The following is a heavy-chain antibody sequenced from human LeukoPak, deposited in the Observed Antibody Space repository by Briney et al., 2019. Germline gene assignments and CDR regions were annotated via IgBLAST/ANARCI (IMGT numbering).Heavy chain of an antibody. D-gene: IGHD5-18*01. CDR1: GFTFSSYW. Sequence: SGGSLRLPCAASGFTFSSYWMHWVRQAPGKGLVWVSRINGDGSSTSYADSVKGRFTISRDNAKNTLYLQMNSLRAEDTAVYYCARDNPIQLWPNYYYYYGMDVWGQGTTVTVSS. J-gene: IGHJ6*02. CDR2: INGDGSST. V-gene: IGHV3-74*01. CDR3: ARDNPIQLWPNYYYYYGMDV.